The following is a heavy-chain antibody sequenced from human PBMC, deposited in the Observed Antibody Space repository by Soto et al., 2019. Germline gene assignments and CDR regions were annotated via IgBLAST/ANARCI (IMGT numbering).Heavy chain of an antibody. J-gene: IGHJ4*02. D-gene: IGHD2-21*02. Sequence: PGGSLRLSCAASGLTFANHAMIWVRQAPGKGLEWVSTINNFGVNKHYAGSVEGRFSISRDNSKNTVDLQMNSLRPDDTAIYYCVTWLTVHYDYWGQGTRVTVSS. V-gene: IGHV3-23*01. CDR1: GLTFANHA. CDR3: VTWLTVHYDY. CDR2: INNFGVNK.